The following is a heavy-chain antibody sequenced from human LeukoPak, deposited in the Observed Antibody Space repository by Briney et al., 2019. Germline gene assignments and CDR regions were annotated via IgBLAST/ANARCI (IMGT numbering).Heavy chain of an antibody. D-gene: IGHD5-12*01. CDR1: GGTFSSYA. V-gene: IGHV1-69*04. CDR3: AXXXXXGYDYLGAFDI. Sequence: ASVKVSCKASGGTFSSYAISWVRQAPGQGLEWMGRIIPILGIANYAQKFQGRVTITADKSTSTAYMELSSLRSEDTAVYYCAXXXXXGYDYLGAFDIWGQGTMVTVSS. J-gene: IGHJ3*02. CDR2: IIPILGIA.